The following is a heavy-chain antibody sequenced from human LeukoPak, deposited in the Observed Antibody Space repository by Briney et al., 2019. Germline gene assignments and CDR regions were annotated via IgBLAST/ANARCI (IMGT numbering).Heavy chain of an antibody. CDR3: ARDGLDIVVVVAARERCWFDP. V-gene: IGHV1-18*04. CDR2: ISAYNGNT. D-gene: IGHD2-15*01. CDR1: GYTFTGYY. J-gene: IGHJ5*02. Sequence: GASVKVSCKASGYTFTGYYMNWVRQAPGQGLEWMGWISAYNGNTNYAQKLQGRVTMTTDTSTSTAYMELRSLRSDDTAVYYCARDGLDIVVVVAARERCWFDPWGQGTLVTVSS.